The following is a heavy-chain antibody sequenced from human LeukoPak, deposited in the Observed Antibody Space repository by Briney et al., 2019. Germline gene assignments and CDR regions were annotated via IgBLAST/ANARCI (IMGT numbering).Heavy chain of an antibody. J-gene: IGHJ6*03. CDR1: GFTFSSYS. V-gene: IGHV3-21*01. CDR3: ARDSESSWNYYYYYMDV. CDR2: ISSSSSYI. Sequence: PGGSLRLSCAASGFTFSSYSMNWVRQAPGKGLEWVSSISSSSSYIYYADSVKGRFTISRDNAKNSLYLQMNSLRAEDTAVYYCARDSESSWNYYYYYMDVWGKGTTVTVSS. D-gene: IGHD6-13*01.